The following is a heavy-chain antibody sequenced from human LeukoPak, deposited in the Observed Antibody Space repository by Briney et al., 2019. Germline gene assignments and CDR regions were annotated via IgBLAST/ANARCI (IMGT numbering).Heavy chain of an antibody. V-gene: IGHV3-30*04. CDR1: GFTFSSYA. CDR3: ARSTAVLTAINY. D-gene: IGHD2-21*02. CDR2: ISYDGNNK. J-gene: IGHJ4*02. Sequence: GGSLRLSCAASGFTFSSYAMHWVRQAPGKGLEWVAVISYDGNNKYYADSVKGRFTISRDNSKNTLYLQMNSLRAEDTAVYYCARSTAVLTAINYWGQGTLVTVSS.